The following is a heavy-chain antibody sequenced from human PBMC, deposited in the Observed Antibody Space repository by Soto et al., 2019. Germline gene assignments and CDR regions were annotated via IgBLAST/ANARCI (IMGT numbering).Heavy chain of an antibody. CDR3: ARGFSAEGKMIAAHGSYYFDY. V-gene: IGHV1-69*13. CDR2: IIPIFGTA. Sequence: ASVKVSCKASGGTFSSYSISWVRQAPGQGLEWMGGIIPIFGTANYAQKFQGRVTITADESTSTAYMELSSLRSEDTAVYYCARGFSAEGKMIAAHGSYYFDYWGQGTLVTVSS. CDR1: GGTFSSYS. J-gene: IGHJ4*02. D-gene: IGHD6-13*01.